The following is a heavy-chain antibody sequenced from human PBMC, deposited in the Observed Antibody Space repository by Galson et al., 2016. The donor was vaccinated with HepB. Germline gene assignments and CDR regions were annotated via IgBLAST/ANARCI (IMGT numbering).Heavy chain of an antibody. CDR2: IYYRGST. Sequence: TLSLTCTVSGDSITNSAYYWGWIRQPPGKGLEWIGTIYYRGSTYYSPSLKSRVTISIDTSKNTFSLRLSSVTAAETAVYYCARHHSTTAAIGAFASWGQGALVAVSS. J-gene: IGHJ4*02. D-gene: IGHD6-13*01. CDR3: ARHHSTTAAIGAFAS. V-gene: IGHV4-39*01. CDR1: GDSITNSAYY.